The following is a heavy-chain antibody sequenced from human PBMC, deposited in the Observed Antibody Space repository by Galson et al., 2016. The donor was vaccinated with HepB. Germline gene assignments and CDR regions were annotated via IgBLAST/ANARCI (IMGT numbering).Heavy chain of an antibody. J-gene: IGHJ4*02. V-gene: IGHV3-23*01. CDR1: GFTFSKYA. CDR2: ISGSGANT. Sequence: SLRLSCAASGFTFSKYAMTWVRQAPGKGLEWVSGISGSGANTHYANAVKGRFTISRDNSNNTLYLQMNSLRAEDTALYFCARYSNSWAPFDYWGQGRLVTVSS. CDR3: ARYSNSWAPFDY. D-gene: IGHD6-13*01.